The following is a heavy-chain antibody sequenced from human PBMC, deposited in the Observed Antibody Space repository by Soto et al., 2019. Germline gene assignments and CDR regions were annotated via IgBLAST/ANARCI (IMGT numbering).Heavy chain of an antibody. J-gene: IGHJ3*02. V-gene: IGHV1-18*01. CDR1: GYTITSND. CDR3: ARDFGYCGGDCYPEALDI. CDR2: ISAYNGNT. Sequence: ASVKVSCNASGYTITSNDISCVRHAPAEGVEWMGWISAYNGNTNYAQKLESRVTMTTDTSTSTAYMELRSLRSDDTEVYYRARDFGYCGGDCYPEALDIWGQGTMVTV. D-gene: IGHD2-21*02.